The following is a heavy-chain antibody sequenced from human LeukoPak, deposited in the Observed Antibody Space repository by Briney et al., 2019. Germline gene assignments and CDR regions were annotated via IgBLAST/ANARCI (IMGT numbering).Heavy chain of an antibody. D-gene: IGHD6-13*01. Sequence: QPGGSLRLSCVAPGGTFSSDSMIWVRQAPGKGLEWVSVIYSGESTYYADSVKGRFTISRDSSKNTLYLQMNSLRAEDTAVYYCARLDRRSSFLDYWGQGALVTVSS. CDR1: GGTFSSDS. CDR3: ARLDRRSSFLDY. V-gene: IGHV3-53*01. J-gene: IGHJ4*02. CDR2: IYSGEST.